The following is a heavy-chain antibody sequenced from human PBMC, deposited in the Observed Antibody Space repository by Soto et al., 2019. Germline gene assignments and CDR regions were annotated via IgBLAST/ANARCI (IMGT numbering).Heavy chain of an antibody. V-gene: IGHV3-33*01. CDR1: GFTFSNYG. CDR3: ARGTTGTRRGYSYY. D-gene: IGHD1-1*01. J-gene: IGHJ4*02. CDR2: IWYDGSNA. Sequence: QVQLVESGGGVVQPGRSLRLSCAASGFTFSNYGMHWVRQAPGKGLAWVAVIWYDGSNADYADSVKGRFTISRDNSNNTRYVQLSGLAAEDTAVYYCARGTTGTRRGYSYYSGEGILVTVSS.